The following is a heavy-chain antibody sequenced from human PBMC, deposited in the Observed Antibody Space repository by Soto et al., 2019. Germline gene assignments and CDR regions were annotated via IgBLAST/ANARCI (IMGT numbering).Heavy chain of an antibody. J-gene: IGHJ4*02. D-gene: IGHD5-12*01. CDR2: ISYDGSNK. CDR1: GFTFSSYG. CDR3: AKEGDGYSYFDY. Sequence: AGGSLRLSCAASGFTFSSYGIHWVRQAPGKGLEWVAVISYDGSNKYYADSVKGRFTISRDNSKNTLYLQMNSLRAEDTAVYYCAKEGDGYSYFDYWGQGTLVTVSS. V-gene: IGHV3-30*18.